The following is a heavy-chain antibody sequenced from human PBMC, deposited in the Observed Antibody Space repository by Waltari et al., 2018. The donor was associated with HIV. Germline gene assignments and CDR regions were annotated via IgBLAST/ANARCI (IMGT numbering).Heavy chain of an antibody. Sequence: QVQLLESGGGVVQTGESLRHSSPAPGYTFCFFPINWVRRAPGKGLEVVAVMSYDGRTKSFADSVTGRFTVSRDNSKNTLFLQMSSLKAEDSGVYYCARPRYASGSAMFYGMDVWGQGTTVTVSS. CDR3: ARPRYASGSAMFYGMDV. D-gene: IGHD3-10*01. J-gene: IGHJ6*02. V-gene: IGHV3-30*14. CDR1: GYTFCFFP. CDR2: MSYDGRTK.